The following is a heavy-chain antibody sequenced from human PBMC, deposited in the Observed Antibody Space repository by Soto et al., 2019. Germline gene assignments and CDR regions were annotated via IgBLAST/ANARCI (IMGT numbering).Heavy chain of an antibody. CDR3: ARDLAVGLVDY. Sequence: QVQLVQSGAEVKKPGASVKVSCKASGYTFTSYGISWVRQAPGQGLEWMGWISAYNGNTKYAQKLQGRVTITTDTATSTAYMEVTSLRTDDTAVYYCARDLAVGLVDYWGQGTLVTVSS. V-gene: IGHV1-18*01. D-gene: IGHD6-19*01. J-gene: IGHJ4*02. CDR2: ISAYNGNT. CDR1: GYTFTSYG.